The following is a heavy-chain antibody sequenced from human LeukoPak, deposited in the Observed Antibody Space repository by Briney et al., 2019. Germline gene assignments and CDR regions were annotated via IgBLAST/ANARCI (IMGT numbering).Heavy chain of an antibody. CDR3: ARGQRCSSTSCSDY. D-gene: IGHD2-2*01. V-gene: IGHV4-30-2*01. CDR2: IYHSGST. CDR1: GGSISSGGYY. Sequence: SETLSLTCTVSGGSISSGGYYWSWIRQPPGKGLEWIGYIYHSGSTYYNPSLKSRVTISVDRSKNQFSLKLSSVTAADTAVYYCARGQRCSSTSCSDYWGQGTLVTVSS. J-gene: IGHJ4*02.